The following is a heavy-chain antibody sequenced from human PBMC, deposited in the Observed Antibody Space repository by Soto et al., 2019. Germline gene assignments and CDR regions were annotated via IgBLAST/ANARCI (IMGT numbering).Heavy chain of an antibody. CDR3: GRGRSGQIVVFY. V-gene: IGHV1-2*02. CDR2: IGPESGAT. D-gene: IGHD1-26*01. J-gene: IGHJ4*02. Sequence: ASVKVSCKASGYTFTGHYIHWVRQAPEQGPEWMGEIGPESGATRYGQKFQGRVTMTRDMSITTVYMGLNNLSPDDTAVYYCGRGRSGQIVVFYWGQGTPVTVSS. CDR1: GYTFTGHY.